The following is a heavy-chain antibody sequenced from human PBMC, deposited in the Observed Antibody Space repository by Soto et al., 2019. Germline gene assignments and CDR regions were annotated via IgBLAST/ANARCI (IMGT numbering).Heavy chain of an antibody. CDR1: GFTFSSYG. CDR2: ISYDGSNK. V-gene: IGHV3-30*03. Sequence: QVQLVESGGGVVQPGRSLRLSCAASGFTFSSYGMHWVRQAPGKGLEWVAVISYDGSNKYYADSVKGRFTISRDNSKNQLYLQMTSLRAEDTAVYYCATRLWFEASSWGQGTLVTVSS. D-gene: IGHD3-10*01. J-gene: IGHJ4*02. CDR3: ATRLWFEASS.